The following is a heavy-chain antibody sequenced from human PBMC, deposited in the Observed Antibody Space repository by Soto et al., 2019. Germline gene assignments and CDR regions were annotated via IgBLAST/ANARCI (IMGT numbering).Heavy chain of an antibody. CDR3: ARDLGIVVVTATPYYHYGMDV. CDR1: GYTFTSYG. Sequence: QVQLVQSGAEVKKPGASVKVSCKASGYTFTSYGISWVRQAPGQGLEWMGWISANNGNTNYGQKLQGRVTMITDTSTSTAYMELRSLRSDDTAVYYCARDLGIVVVTATPYYHYGMDVWGQGTTVTVSS. CDR2: ISANNGNT. J-gene: IGHJ6*02. V-gene: IGHV1-18*01. D-gene: IGHD2-21*02.